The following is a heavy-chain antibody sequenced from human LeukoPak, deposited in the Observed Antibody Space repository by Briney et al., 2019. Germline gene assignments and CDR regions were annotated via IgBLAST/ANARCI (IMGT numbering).Heavy chain of an antibody. CDR2: IYYSGST. CDR3: ARDHRYYGSGSYTY. D-gene: IGHD3-10*01. V-gene: IGHV4-59*01. J-gene: IGHJ4*02. CDR1: GGSISSYY. Sequence: SETLSLTCTVSGGSISSYYWSWIRQPPGKGLGWIGYIYYSGSTNYNPSLKSRVTISVDTSKNQFSLKLSSVTAADTAVYYCARDHRYYGSGSYTYWGQGTLVTVSS.